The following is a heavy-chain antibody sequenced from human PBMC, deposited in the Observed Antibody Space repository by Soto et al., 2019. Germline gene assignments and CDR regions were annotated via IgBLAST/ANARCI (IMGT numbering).Heavy chain of an antibody. CDR2: IYYSGST. Sequence: PSETLSLTCTVSGGSISSGGYYWSGIRQHPGKGLEWIGYIYYSGSTYYNPSLKSRVTISVDTSKNQFSLKLSSVTAAGTAVYYCARESRDYDFWSGYYYYGMDVWGQGTTVTVSS. D-gene: IGHD3-3*01. J-gene: IGHJ6*02. CDR1: GGSISSGGYY. CDR3: ARESRDYDFWSGYYYYGMDV. V-gene: IGHV4-31*03.